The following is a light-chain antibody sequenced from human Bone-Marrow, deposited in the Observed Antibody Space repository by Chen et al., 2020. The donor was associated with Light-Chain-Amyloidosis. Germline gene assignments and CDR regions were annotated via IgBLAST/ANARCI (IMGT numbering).Light chain of an antibody. CDR1: NIGSTR. Sequence: SYVLTQPSSVSVAPGQTATIASGGNNIGSTRVHWYQQTPGQAPRLVVYDDSDRPSGIPERLSGSNSGNTATLTISRVEAGDEADYYCQVWDRSSDRPVFGGGTKLTVL. CDR2: DDS. V-gene: IGLV3-21*02. J-gene: IGLJ3*02. CDR3: QVWDRSSDRPV.